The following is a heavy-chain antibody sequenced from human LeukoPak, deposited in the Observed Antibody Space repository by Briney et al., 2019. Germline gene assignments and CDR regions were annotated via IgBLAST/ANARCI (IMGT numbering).Heavy chain of an antibody. CDR3: ARTMTGDSGNYHFDY. CDR2: INPNSGGT. CDR1: GYTFTAYF. V-gene: IGHV1-2*02. D-gene: IGHD1-26*01. Sequence: ASVKVSCKASGYTFTAYFIHWVRQAPAQGHEWMAWINPNSGGTNYAQKFQGRITMTRDTSISTAYMELSRLRSDDTAVYYCARTMTGDSGNYHFDYWGQGTLVTVSS. J-gene: IGHJ4*02.